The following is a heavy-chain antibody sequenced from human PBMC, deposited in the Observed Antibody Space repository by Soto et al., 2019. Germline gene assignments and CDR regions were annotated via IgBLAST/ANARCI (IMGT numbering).Heavy chain of an antibody. CDR1: GGSINGGDYS. V-gene: IGHV4-30-2*01. D-gene: IGHD4-17*01. Sequence: SVTLSVTCAVSGGSINGGDYSCGRVRQPPGKGLEWIGYVYRSGSTYYNASLKSRVSISVDTSKNQFSLRLTSVTAADTAVYYCVRGGLDYGANSDFFDCWGQGTLVTVSS. J-gene: IGHJ4*02. CDR2: VYRSGST. CDR3: VRGGLDYGANSDFFDC.